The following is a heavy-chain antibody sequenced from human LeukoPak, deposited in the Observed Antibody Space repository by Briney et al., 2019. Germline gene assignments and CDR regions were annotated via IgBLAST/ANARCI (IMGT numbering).Heavy chain of an antibody. J-gene: IGHJ1*01. V-gene: IGHV4-39*01. CDR1: GGSISSSSYY. CDR3: ARLKDSSSCWYFQH. Sequence: PSETLSLTCTVSGGSISSSSYYWGWIRQSPGKGLEWIGSIYYSGTTYYNPSLKSRVTISVDTSKNQFSLKLSSVTAADTAVYYCARLKDSSSCWYFQHWGQGSLVTVSS. D-gene: IGHD6-13*01. CDR2: IYYSGTT.